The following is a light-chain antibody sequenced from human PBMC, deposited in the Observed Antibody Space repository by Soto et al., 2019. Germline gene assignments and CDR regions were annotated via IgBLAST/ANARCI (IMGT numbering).Light chain of an antibody. Sequence: DIQMTQSPSTLSASVGDRVTITCRASQSISGSLAWYQQKPGKAPKLLIYEASNLKSVVPSRFSGSGSGTEYTLAISSLQPDDSASYYCQQYNGYWTFGQGTRVEIK. CDR3: QQYNGYWT. CDR2: EAS. J-gene: IGKJ1*01. CDR1: QSISGS. V-gene: IGKV1-5*03.